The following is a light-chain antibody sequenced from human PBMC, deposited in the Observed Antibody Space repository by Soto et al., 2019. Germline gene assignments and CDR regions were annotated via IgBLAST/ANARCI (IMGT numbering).Light chain of an antibody. CDR3: QPYGSSPPIT. J-gene: IGKJ5*01. CDR2: GAS. V-gene: IGKV3-20*01. CDR1: QSVSSSY. Sequence: LTQSPCTLSLSPGERATLSCRASQSVSSSYLAWYQQKPGQAPRLLIYGASSRTAGIPDRFSGSGSGTDFTLTISRLEPEDFAVYYCQPYGSSPPITSGQGTRLEIK.